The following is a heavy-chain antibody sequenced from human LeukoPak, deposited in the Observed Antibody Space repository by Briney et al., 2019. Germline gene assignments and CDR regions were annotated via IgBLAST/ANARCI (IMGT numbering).Heavy chain of an antibody. CDR3: AKDHFGSSWPYFIDY. CDR2: IRYDGSNQ. D-gene: IGHD6-13*01. Sequence: GGSLRLSCAASGFTFSSYGMHWVRQAPGKGLEWVAFIRYDGSNQYSADSVKGRFTISRDNSKNTLYLQMNSLRAEDTAVYYCAKDHFGSSWPYFIDYCGQGTLVTVSS. V-gene: IGHV3-30*02. J-gene: IGHJ4*02. CDR1: GFTFSSYG.